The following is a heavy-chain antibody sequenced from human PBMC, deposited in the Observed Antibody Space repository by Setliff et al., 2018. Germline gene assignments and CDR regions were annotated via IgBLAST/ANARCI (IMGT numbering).Heavy chain of an antibody. J-gene: IGHJ4*02. CDR3: ARESRYYYDNLGTLDY. Sequence: ASVKVSCKASGYTFTSYDIDWVRQATGQGLEWMGWMNPNSGNTGYAQKFQGRVTITRNTSISTAYMELSRLRSDDTAVYYCARESRYYYDNLGTLDYWGQGTLVTVSS. CDR2: MNPNSGNT. V-gene: IGHV1-8*03. D-gene: IGHD3-22*01. CDR1: GYTFTSYD.